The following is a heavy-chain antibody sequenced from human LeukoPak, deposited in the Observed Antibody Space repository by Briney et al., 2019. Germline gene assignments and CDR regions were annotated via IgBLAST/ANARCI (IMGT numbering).Heavy chain of an antibody. CDR3: ARDHDIVVVPAATLYYYYYGMDV. CDR2: IYYSGST. CDR1: GGSISSGDYY. J-gene: IGHJ6*02. Sequence: PSQTLSLTCTVSGGSISSGDYYWSWIRQPPGKGLEWIGYIYYSGSTYYNPSLKSRVTISVDTSKNQFSLKLSSVTAADTAVYYCARDHDIVVVPAATLYYYYYGMDVWGQGTTVTVSS. V-gene: IGHV4-30-4*08. D-gene: IGHD2-2*01.